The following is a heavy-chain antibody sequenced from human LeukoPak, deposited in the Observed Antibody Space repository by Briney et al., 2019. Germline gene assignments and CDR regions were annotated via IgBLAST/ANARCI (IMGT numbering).Heavy chain of an antibody. CDR1: GYTFTGYY. Sequence: ASVKVSCKASGYTFTGYYMHWVRQAPGQGLEWMGWINPNSGGTNYAQKFQGWVTMTRDTSISTAYMELSSLRSEDAAVYYCARQAHGFYGDYADLDYWGQGTLVTVSS. CDR3: ARQAHGFYGDYADLDY. J-gene: IGHJ4*02. V-gene: IGHV1-2*04. CDR2: INPNSGGT. D-gene: IGHD4-17*01.